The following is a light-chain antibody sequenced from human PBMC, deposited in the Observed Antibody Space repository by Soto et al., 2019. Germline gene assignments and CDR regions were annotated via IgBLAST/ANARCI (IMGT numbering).Light chain of an antibody. J-gene: IGKJ1*01. CDR2: GAS. V-gene: IGKV3-20*01. Sequence: EIVMTQSPATLSVSPGERATLSCRASQSVSSNLAWYQQKPGQAPRLLIYGASNRATGIPDRFSGSGSGTDFTLTISRLEPEDSAVYYCQQYGSSRTFGQGTKVDIK. CDR1: QSVSSN. CDR3: QQYGSSRT.